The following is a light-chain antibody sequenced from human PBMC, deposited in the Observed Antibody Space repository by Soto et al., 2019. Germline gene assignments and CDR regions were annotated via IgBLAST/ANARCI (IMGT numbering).Light chain of an antibody. V-gene: IGLV1-44*01. J-gene: IGLJ2*01. CDR2: SNN. CDR1: SSNIRSNT. CDR3: AAWDHSLYAVV. Sequence: QSVLTQPPSASGTPGQRVTIFCSGSSSNIRSNTVNWYQQLPGTAPKLLIYSNNQRPSGVPDRFSGSKSGTSASLAISGLQSEDEADYYCAAWDHSLYAVVFGGGTKLTVL.